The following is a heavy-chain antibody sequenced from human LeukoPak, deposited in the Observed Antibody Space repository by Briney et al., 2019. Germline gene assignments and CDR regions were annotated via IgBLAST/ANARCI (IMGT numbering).Heavy chain of an antibody. CDR3: ARGKGTVTKFPGDY. J-gene: IGHJ4*02. CDR1: VYAFTGYY. V-gene: IGHV1-2*02. CDR2: INPNSGGT. Sequence: ASVTVSFKSSVYAFTGYYMHWVRQAPGQGLEWMGWINPNSGGTNYAQKFQGRVPMTRDTSISTAYMELSRLRSDDTAVYYCARGKGTVTKFPGDYWGQGTLVTVSS. D-gene: IGHD4-17*01.